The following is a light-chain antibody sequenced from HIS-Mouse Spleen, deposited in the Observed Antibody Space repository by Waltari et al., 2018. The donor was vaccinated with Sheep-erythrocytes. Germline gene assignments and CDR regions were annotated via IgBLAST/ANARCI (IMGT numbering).Light chain of an antibody. CDR1: SSDVGGYNY. CDR3: CSYAGSYNHV. J-gene: IGLJ1*01. Sequence: QSALTQPRSVSGSPGQSVTISCTGTSSDVGGYNYVSWYQQYPGKAPKLRIYDVSTRPYGGPDLFSGSNSDTTASRTISGLQAEDEADYYCCSYAGSYNHVFATGTKVTVL. V-gene: IGLV2-11*01. CDR2: DVS.